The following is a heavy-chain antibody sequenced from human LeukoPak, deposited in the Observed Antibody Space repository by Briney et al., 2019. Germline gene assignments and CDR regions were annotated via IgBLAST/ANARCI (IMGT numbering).Heavy chain of an antibody. CDR1: GYTFTGYY. CDR2: INPNSGGT. J-gene: IGHJ3*02. V-gene: IGHV1-2*02. Sequence: GASVKVSCKASGYTFTGYYMHWVRQAPGQGLEWMGWINPNSGGTNYAQKFQGRVTMTRDTSISTAYMELSRLRSDDTAVYYCARDPVVGATGSDAFDIWGQGTMVTVSS. CDR3: ARDPVVGATGSDAFDI. D-gene: IGHD1-26*01.